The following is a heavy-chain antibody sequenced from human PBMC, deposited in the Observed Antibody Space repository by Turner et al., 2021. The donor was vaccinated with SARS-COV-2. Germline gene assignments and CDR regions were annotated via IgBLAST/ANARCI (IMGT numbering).Heavy chain of an antibody. CDR2: ISYDGSNK. Sequence: QVQLVESGGGVVLPGRSLRLSCAASGFTFSSYVMHWVRQAPGKGMEWGAGISYDGSNKYYTDTVKGRFTISRDNTKNTLYLEMNSLRAEDTAVYYCARDSGDFDYWGQGTLVTVSS. J-gene: IGHJ4*02. CDR3: ARDSGDFDY. CDR1: GFTFSSYV. D-gene: IGHD3-10*01. V-gene: IGHV3-30-3*01.